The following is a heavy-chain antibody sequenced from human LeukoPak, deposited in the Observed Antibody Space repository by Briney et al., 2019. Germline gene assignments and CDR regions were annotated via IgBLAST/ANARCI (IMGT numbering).Heavy chain of an antibody. Sequence: SETLSLTCTVSGGSISSYYWSWIRQPPGKGLEWIGYIYYSGSTNYNPSLKSRVTISVDTSKNQFSLKLSSVTAADTAVYYCARQSGNSSSWYNLPKYYFDYWGQGTLVTVSS. CDR1: GGSISSYY. V-gene: IGHV4-59*08. CDR3: ARQSGNSSSWYNLPKYYFDY. J-gene: IGHJ4*02. CDR2: IYYSGST. D-gene: IGHD6-13*01.